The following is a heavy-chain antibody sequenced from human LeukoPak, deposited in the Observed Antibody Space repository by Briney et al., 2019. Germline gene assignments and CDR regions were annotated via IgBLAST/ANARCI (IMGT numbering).Heavy chain of an antibody. D-gene: IGHD6-6*01. Sequence: SETLSLTCAVYGGSFSGYYWSWLRQPPGKGLEWIGEINHSGSTNYNPSLKSRVTISVDTSKNQFSLKLSSVTAADTAVYYCAREKTYSSSSIDYWGQGTLVTVSS. CDR3: AREKTYSSSSIDY. CDR1: GGSFSGYY. CDR2: INHSGST. V-gene: IGHV4-34*01. J-gene: IGHJ4*02.